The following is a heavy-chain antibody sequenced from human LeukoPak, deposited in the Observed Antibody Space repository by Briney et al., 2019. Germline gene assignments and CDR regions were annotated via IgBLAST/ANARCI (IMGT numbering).Heavy chain of an antibody. D-gene: IGHD3-16*01. Sequence: GGSLRLSCAASGFTFSSYFINWVRQAPGKGLEWVSSISGSSSYIYYADSVKGRFAISRDNAKNSLYLQMNSLRAEDTAVYYCASQSYARFDPWGQGTLVTVSS. V-gene: IGHV3-21*06. CDR1: GFTFSSYF. CDR2: ISGSSSYI. J-gene: IGHJ5*02. CDR3: ASQSYARFDP.